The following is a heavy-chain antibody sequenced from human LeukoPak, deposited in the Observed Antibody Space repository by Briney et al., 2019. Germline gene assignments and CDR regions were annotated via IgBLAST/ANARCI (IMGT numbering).Heavy chain of an antibody. CDR2: ISSSSSYI. Sequence: PGGSLRLSCAASGFTFSSYSMNWVRQAPGKGLEWVSSISSSSSYIYYADSVKGRFTISRDNAKNSLYLQMNSLRAEDTAVYYCARAPRHIVVVPAEGPWGQGTLVTVSS. J-gene: IGHJ5*02. CDR3: ARAPRHIVVVPAEGP. D-gene: IGHD2-2*01. CDR1: GFTFSSYS. V-gene: IGHV3-21*01.